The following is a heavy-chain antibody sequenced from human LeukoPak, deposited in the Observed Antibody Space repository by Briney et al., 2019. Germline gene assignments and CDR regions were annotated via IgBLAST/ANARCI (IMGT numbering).Heavy chain of an antibody. CDR3: AREGYYGSGSPPSLYFDY. V-gene: IGHV3-30*14. Sequence: GGSLRLSCAASGFTFRNYVIHWVRQAPGKGLEWVAVTSSDLNVKLYADSVKGRFTISRDNSRRTLYFPMNSLRLEDTAIYYCAREGYYGSGSPPSLYFDYWGQGTLVTVSS. D-gene: IGHD3-10*01. CDR1: GFTFRNYV. J-gene: IGHJ4*01. CDR2: TSSDLNVK.